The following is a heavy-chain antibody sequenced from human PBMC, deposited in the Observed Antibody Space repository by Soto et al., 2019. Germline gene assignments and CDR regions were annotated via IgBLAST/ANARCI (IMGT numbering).Heavy chain of an antibody. CDR3: ARATWYCEY. D-gene: IGHD5-12*01. J-gene: IGHJ4*02. CDR2: IYYSGST. Sequence: QVQLQESGPGLVKPSETLSLTCTVSGGSINNHYWRWIRQPPGKGLEWIGYIYYSGSTNYNPSLQSRVTMSVDTSNNQVSLRLSSVTAADTAIYYCARATWYCEYWGQGILVTVSS. V-gene: IGHV4-59*11. CDR1: GGSINNHY.